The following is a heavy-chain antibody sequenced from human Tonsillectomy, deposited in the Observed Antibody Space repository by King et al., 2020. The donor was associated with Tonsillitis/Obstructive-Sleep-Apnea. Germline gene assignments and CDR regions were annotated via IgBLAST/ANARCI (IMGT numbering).Heavy chain of an antibody. D-gene: IGHD2-2*01. CDR1: GFPFSNYA. V-gene: IGHV3-23*04. Sequence: VQLVESGGGLVQPGGSLRLSCAASGFPFSNYAMSWVRQAPGKGLEWVSGISGSGGSTYYADSVKGRFTISRDNSENTLYLQMNSLRAEDTAVYYCAFLPHGDWSSSRCSFGTFDDYFDYWGQGTLVTVSS. J-gene: IGHJ4*02. CDR3: AFLPHGDWSSSRCSFGTFDDYFDY. CDR2: ISGSGGST.